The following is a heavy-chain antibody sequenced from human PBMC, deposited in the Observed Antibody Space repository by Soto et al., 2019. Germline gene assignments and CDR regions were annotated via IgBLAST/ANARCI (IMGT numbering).Heavy chain of an antibody. Sequence: QLVESGGGLVKPGGSLRLSCAASAFTFSDHQMSWIRQAPGKGLEWISYISTSSVYTGYADSVKGRFTISRDNAKNSLYLQMSSLRAEDTAVYFCARETSGYDSYYYYGMDVWGQGTTVTVSS. J-gene: IGHJ6*02. V-gene: IGHV3-11*06. CDR1: AFTFSDHQ. CDR3: ARETSGYDSYYYYGMDV. CDR2: ISTSSVYT. D-gene: IGHD5-12*01.